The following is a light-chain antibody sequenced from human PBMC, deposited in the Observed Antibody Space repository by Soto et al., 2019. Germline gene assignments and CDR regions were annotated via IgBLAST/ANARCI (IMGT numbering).Light chain of an antibody. Sequence: QPVLTQPPSVSGTPGQRVTISCSGSSSNIGTNVVNWYQQFPGTAPKLLIFNNNNQPSGVPDRFAGSKSGSSASLAISGLLSEDEADYYCAGWDESLSGPVFGGGTKLTVL. V-gene: IGLV1-44*01. CDR1: SSNIGTNV. J-gene: IGLJ3*02. CDR3: AGWDESLSGPV. CDR2: NNN.